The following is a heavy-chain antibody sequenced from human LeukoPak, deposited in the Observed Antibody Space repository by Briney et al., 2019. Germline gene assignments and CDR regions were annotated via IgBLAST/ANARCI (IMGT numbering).Heavy chain of an antibody. V-gene: IGHV3-23*01. J-gene: IGHJ4*02. CDR2: ISGSGGST. Sequence: PGGSLRLSCAASGFTFSSYAMRWVRQAPGKGLEWVSAISGSGGSTYYADSVKGRFTISRDNSKNTLYLQMNSLRAEDTAVYYCAKVERSGWYVPFDYWGQGTLVTVSS. CDR1: GFTFSSYA. D-gene: IGHD6-19*01. CDR3: AKVERSGWYVPFDY.